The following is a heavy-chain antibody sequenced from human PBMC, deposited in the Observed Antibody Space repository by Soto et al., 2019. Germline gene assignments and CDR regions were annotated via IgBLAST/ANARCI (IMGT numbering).Heavy chain of an antibody. V-gene: IGHV3-23*01. D-gene: IGHD3-9*01. Sequence: GGSLRLSCAASGFTFGSYAMSWVRQAPGKGLEWVSTIDKTGVSTYYADSVRGRFTISRDNSKQTLYLQMNSLRAEDTAEYYCARVVRYFDPPYGMDVWGQGTTVTGSS. J-gene: IGHJ6*02. CDR1: GFTFGSYA. CDR2: IDKTGVST. CDR3: ARVVRYFDPPYGMDV.